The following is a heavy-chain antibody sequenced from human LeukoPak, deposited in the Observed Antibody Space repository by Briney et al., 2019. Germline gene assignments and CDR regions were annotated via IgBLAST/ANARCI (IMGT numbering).Heavy chain of an antibody. V-gene: IGHV3-74*01. CDR3: ARETAVSGGVFFDY. Sequence: PGGSLRLSCAASGFILSNYWMHWVRQAPGKGLVWVSRINSDGITSTYADSVKGRFTISRDNAKNTLYLQMNSLRAEDTAVYYCARETAVSGGVFFDYWGQGTLVTVSS. J-gene: IGHJ4*02. CDR2: INSDGITS. CDR1: GFILSNYW. D-gene: IGHD1-14*01.